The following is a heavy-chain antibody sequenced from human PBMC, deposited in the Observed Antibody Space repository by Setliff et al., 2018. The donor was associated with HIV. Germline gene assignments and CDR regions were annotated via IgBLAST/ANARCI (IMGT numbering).Heavy chain of an antibody. Sequence: SETLSLTCTVSGGSISSGGYYWSWIRQHPGKGLEWIGYIYYSGSTYYNPSLKSRVTISVDTSKNQFSLKLSSVTGADTAVYSCARSYDSSGYYYLDAFDIWGQGTMVTVSS. CDR2: IYYSGST. D-gene: IGHD3-22*01. CDR3: ARSYDSSGYYYLDAFDI. V-gene: IGHV4-31*03. CDR1: GGSISSGGYY. J-gene: IGHJ3*02.